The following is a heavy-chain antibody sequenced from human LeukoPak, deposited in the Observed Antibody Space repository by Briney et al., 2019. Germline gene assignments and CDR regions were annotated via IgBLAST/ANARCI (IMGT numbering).Heavy chain of an antibody. CDR3: ASQKGRIAVAVDY. CDR1: GFTLSSYE. CDR2: ISSSGSTT. V-gene: IGHV3-48*03. Sequence: PGGSLRLSCAASGFTLSSYEMNWVRQAPGKGLEWVSYISSSGSTTYYAASVKGRFTISRDNAKNSLYLQMNSLRVEDTAVYYCASQKGRIAVAVDYWGQGTLVTVSS. J-gene: IGHJ4*02. D-gene: IGHD6-19*01.